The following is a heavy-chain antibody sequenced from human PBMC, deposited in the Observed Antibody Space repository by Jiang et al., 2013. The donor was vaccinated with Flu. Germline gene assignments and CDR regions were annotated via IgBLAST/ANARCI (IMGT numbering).Heavy chain of an antibody. J-gene: IGHJ4*02. Sequence: GSGLVKPSETLSLTCTVSGDSISSSNYYWGWIRQPPGKGLEWIGSIDYIGNTHYSPSLKSRVTIPVDTSRNQFSLELSSVTAADTAVYYCARHYPRTPMIQVPGLAPWEPFDYVGPGNPGHRLL. CDR2: IDYIGNT. V-gene: IGHV4-39*01. CDR1: GDSISSSNYY. D-gene: IGHD1-26*01. CDR3: ARHYPRTPMIQVPGLAPWEPFDY.